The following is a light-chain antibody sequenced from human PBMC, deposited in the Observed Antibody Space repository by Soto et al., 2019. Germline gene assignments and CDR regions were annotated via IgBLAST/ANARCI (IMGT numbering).Light chain of an antibody. J-gene: IGLJ7*01. Sequence: QSVLTQPPSASGTPGQRVTISCSGSSSHIGNFYVYWYQQLPGTAPKLLIYKNNQRPLGVPDRFSGSKSGTSASLAISGLRSEDEADYDCAAWDDSLSGPGVFGGGTQLTVL. CDR3: AAWDDSLSGPGV. V-gene: IGLV1-47*01. CDR2: KNN. CDR1: SSHIGNFY.